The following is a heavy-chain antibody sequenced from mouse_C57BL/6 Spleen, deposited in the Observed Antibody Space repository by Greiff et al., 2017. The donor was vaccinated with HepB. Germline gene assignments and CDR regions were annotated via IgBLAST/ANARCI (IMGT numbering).Heavy chain of an antibody. V-gene: IGHV14-4*01. CDR2: IDPENGDT. CDR1: GFNIKDDY. Sequence: VQLKQSGAELVRPGASVKLSCTASGFNIKDDYMHWVKQRPEQGLEWIGWIDPENGDTEYASKFQGKATITADTSSNTAYLQLSSLTSEDTAVYYCTTGVGYYGAYWGQGTLVTVSA. D-gene: IGHD2-3*01. CDR3: TTGVGYYGAY. J-gene: IGHJ3*01.